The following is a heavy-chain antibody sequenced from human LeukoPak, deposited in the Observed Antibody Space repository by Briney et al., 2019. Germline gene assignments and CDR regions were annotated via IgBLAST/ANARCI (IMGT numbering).Heavy chain of an antibody. D-gene: IGHD5-12*01. CDR1: GYTFTSYG. CDR2: INPSGGRT. J-gene: IGHJ4*02. Sequence: ASVKVSCKASGYTFTSYGISWVRQAPGQGLEWMGIINPSGGRTTYAQKFQGRVTMTRDTSTSTVYMELSSLRSEDTALYYCARDQSGLVHLDYWGQGTQVTVSS. CDR3: ARDQSGLVHLDY. V-gene: IGHV1-46*01.